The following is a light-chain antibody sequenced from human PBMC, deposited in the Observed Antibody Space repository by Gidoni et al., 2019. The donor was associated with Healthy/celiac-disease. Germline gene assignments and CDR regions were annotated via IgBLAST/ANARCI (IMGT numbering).Light chain of an antibody. Sequence: EIVLTQSPDTLSLSPGERATLSCRASQSVSSYLAWYQKKPDQAPRVLIYDASNRATGIPARFSGSGSGTDFTLTISSLEPEDFAVYYCQQRSNWFFGQGTRLEIK. CDR3: QQRSNWF. CDR1: QSVSSY. CDR2: DAS. J-gene: IGKJ5*01. V-gene: IGKV3-11*01.